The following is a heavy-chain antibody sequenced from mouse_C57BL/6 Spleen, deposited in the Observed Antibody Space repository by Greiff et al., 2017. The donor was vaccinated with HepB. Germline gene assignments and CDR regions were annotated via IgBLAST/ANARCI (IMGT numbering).Heavy chain of an antibody. CDR1: GYTFTDYE. J-gene: IGHJ2*01. CDR2: IDPETGGT. V-gene: IGHV1-15*01. Sequence: QVTLKESGAELVRPGASVTLSCKASGYTFTDYEMHWVKQTPVHGLEWIGAIDPETGGTAYNQKFKGKAILTADKSSSTAYMELRSLTSEDSAVYYCTRDYYGSSSLFDYWGQGTTLTVSS. D-gene: IGHD1-1*01. CDR3: TRDYYGSSSLFDY.